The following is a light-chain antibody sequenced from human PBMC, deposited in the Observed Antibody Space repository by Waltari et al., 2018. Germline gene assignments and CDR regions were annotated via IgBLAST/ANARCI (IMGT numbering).Light chain of an antibody. J-gene: IGLJ1*01. CDR2: DVN. V-gene: IGLV2-11*01. Sequence: QSALTQPRSVSGSPGQSVTISCTGTRGDVGRYNYVSWFQHHPCKVPKLIIFDVNKGPSGVPNRFSGSKSGNTASLSIAGLQTEDEADYYCSSYTSSTTLVFGTGTKVTVL. CDR3: SSYTSSTTLV. CDR1: RGDVGRYNY.